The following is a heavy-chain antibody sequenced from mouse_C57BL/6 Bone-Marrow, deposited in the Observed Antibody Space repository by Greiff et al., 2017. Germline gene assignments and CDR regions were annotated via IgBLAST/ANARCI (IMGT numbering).Heavy chain of an antibody. J-gene: IGHJ3*01. V-gene: IGHV1-81*01. CDR2: IYPRSGNT. CDR3: AYYYGPWFAY. CDR1: GYTFTSYG. D-gene: IGHD1-1*01. Sequence: QVQLQQSGAELARPGASVKLSCKASGYTFTSYGISWVKQRTGQGLEWIGEIYPRSGNTYYNEKFKGKATLTADKSSSTAYMELRSLTSEDSAVYFCAYYYGPWFAYWGQGTLVTVSA.